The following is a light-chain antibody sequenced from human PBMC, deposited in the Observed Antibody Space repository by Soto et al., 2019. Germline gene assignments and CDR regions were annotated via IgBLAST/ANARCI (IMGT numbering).Light chain of an antibody. Sequence: DIQMTQSPSSLSASVGDRVTITCQASQGINNYLNWYQQKSGKPPKLLIYDASNLEAGVPSRFSGSRSGTDFILSITSLQPEDVATYYCQQYESLPPRFGPGTTVEIK. CDR2: DAS. V-gene: IGKV1-33*01. J-gene: IGKJ3*01. CDR3: QQYESLPPR. CDR1: QGINNY.